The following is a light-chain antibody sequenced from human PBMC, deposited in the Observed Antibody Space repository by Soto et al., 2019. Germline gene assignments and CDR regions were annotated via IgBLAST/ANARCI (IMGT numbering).Light chain of an antibody. V-gene: IGKV3-20*01. Sequence: EIVLTQSPGTLSLSPGERATLSCRASQSVSSNYLAWYQQKPGQAPRLLVYGASIRATGTPDRFSGSGSGTDLTLTISRVEPEDFAVYYCQHYGSSPFTVGPGTKVDSK. CDR1: QSVSSNY. J-gene: IGKJ3*01. CDR3: QHYGSSPFT. CDR2: GAS.